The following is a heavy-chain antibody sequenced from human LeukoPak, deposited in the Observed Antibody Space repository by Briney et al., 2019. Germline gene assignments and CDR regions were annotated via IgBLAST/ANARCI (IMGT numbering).Heavy chain of an antibody. CDR2: IYHSGST. CDR3: ARGAVPYYDFWSGYYTFWFDP. D-gene: IGHD3-3*01. J-gene: IGHJ5*02. CDR1: GGSISSGGYP. V-gene: IGHV4-30-2*01. Sequence: SETLSLTCAVSGGSISSGGYPWSWIRQPPGKGLEWIGYIYHSGSTYYNPSLKSRVTISVDRSKNQFPLKLSSVTAADTAVYYCARGAVPYYDFWSGYYTFWFDPWGQGTLVTVSS.